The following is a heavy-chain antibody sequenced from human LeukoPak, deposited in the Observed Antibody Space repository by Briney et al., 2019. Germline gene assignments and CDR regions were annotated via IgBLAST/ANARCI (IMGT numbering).Heavy chain of an antibody. J-gene: IGHJ4*02. Sequence: GGSLRLSCAASGFTFSSYGMHWVRQAPGKGLEWVAFIRYDGSNKYYADSVKGRFTISSDNSKNTLYLQMNSLRAEDTAVYYCAKVRLVVPAAIPGDWGQGTLVTVSS. V-gene: IGHV3-30*02. D-gene: IGHD2-2*02. CDR3: AKVRLVVPAAIPGD. CDR2: IRYDGSNK. CDR1: GFTFSSYG.